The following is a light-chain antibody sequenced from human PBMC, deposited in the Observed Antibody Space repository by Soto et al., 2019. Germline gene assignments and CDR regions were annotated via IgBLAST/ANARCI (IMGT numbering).Light chain of an antibody. CDR2: GAS. CDR1: QSVSSK. J-gene: IGKJ5*01. V-gene: IGKV3-15*01. CDR3: QQYNNWPPIT. Sequence: EIVMTQSPTTLSVSPGERATLSCRASQSVSSKLAWYQQKPGQAPRLLIYGASTRATGIPARFSGSGSGTEFTLTISSLQSEDFAIYYCQQYNNWPPITFGQGTRLEIK.